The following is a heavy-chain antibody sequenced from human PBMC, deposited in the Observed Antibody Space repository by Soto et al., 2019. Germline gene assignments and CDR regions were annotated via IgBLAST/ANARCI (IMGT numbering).Heavy chain of an antibody. CDR3: ARDGQEHWFDP. CDR2: IIPILGIA. V-gene: IGHV1-69*08. CDR1: GGTFSSYT. Sequence: QVQLVQSGAEVKKPGSSVKVSCKASGGTFSSYTISWVRQAPGQGLEWMGRIIPILGIANYAQKFQGRVTITADKSTSTAYIELSSLRSEDTAVYYCARDGQEHWFDPWGQGTLVTVSS. D-gene: IGHD2-21*01. J-gene: IGHJ5*02.